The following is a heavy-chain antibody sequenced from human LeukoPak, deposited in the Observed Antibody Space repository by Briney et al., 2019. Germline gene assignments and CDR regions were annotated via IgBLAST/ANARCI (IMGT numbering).Heavy chain of an antibody. CDR2: IYTSGST. D-gene: IGHD6-13*01. CDR3: ARSTKYSSSWPYYFDY. Sequence: PSETLSLTCTVSGGSISSYYWSWIRQPAGKGLEWIGRIYTSGSTNYNPSLKSRVTMSVDTSKNQFSLKLSSVTAADTAVYYCARSTKYSSSWPYYFDYWGQGTLVTVSS. CDR1: GGSISSYY. J-gene: IGHJ4*02. V-gene: IGHV4-4*07.